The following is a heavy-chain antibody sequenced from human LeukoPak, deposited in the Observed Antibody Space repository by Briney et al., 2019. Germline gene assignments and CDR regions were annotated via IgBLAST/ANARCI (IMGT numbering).Heavy chain of an antibody. Sequence: SETLSLTRTVSGGSISSYYWSWIRQPPGKGLEWIGYIFYSGSTNYNPSLKSRVTISVDTSKNQFSLKLSSVTAADTAVYYCARDSAVAGDYYGMDVWGQGTTVTVSS. CDR3: ARDSAVAGDYYGMDV. J-gene: IGHJ6*02. CDR1: GGSISSYY. V-gene: IGHV4-59*01. D-gene: IGHD6-19*01. CDR2: IFYSGST.